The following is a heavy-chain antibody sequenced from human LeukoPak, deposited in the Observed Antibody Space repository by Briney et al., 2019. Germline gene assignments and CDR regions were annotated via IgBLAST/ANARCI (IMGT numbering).Heavy chain of an antibody. CDR2: INPNSGGT. CDR1: GYTFTGYY. CDR3: ARSPIMITFGGVDYDY. V-gene: IGHV1-2*02. D-gene: IGHD3-16*01. J-gene: IGHJ4*02. Sequence: ASVKVSCKASGYTFTGYYMHWVRQAPGQGLEWMGWINPNSGGTNYAQKFQGRVTMTRDTSISAAYIELSRLRSDDTAAYYCARSPIMITFGGVDYDYWGQGTLVTVSS.